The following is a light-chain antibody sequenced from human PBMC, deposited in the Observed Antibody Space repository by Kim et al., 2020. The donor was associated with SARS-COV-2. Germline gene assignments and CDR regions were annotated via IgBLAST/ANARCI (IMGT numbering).Light chain of an antibody. J-gene: IGKJ1*01. CDR1: QSVSTW. Sequence: GDRVTITCRASQSVSTWLAWYQQKPGKAPKLLIYDAFRLESGVPSRFSGGGSGTDFTLTISSLQPDDFATYYCQQYNRLSTFGQGTKVDIK. CDR2: DAF. CDR3: QQYNRLST. V-gene: IGKV1-5*01.